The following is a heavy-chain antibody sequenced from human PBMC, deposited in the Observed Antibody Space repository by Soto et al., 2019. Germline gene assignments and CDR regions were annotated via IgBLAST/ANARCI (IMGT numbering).Heavy chain of an antibody. CDR2: IGSSGSFI. CDR1: GFTFSSFS. V-gene: IGHV3-21*04. J-gene: IGHJ4*02. CDR3: ARLYDSSGFYLFDY. Sequence: GGTLRLSCAASGFTFSSFSMNWVRQTPGRGLEWVASIGSSGSFIYYADSLKGRFTISRDNAKNSLYLQMNSLRAEDTAVYYCARLYDSSGFYLFDYRGQGTPAPVSS. D-gene: IGHD3-22*01.